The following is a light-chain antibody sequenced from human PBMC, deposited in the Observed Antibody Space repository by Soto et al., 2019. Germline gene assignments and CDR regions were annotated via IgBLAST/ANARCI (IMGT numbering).Light chain of an antibody. J-gene: IGLJ2*01. CDR3: SSYANSRTVI. Sequence: QSALTQPASVSGSPGQSITISCTGTSSDVGGNYVSWYGSWYQQHPGKVPKLIIYDDDDRPSGVSNRFSGSKSGSTGSLTISGLQAEDAADYSCSSYANSRTVIFGGGTKLTVL. CDR1: SSDVGGNYVSWY. CDR2: DDD. V-gene: IGLV2-14*03.